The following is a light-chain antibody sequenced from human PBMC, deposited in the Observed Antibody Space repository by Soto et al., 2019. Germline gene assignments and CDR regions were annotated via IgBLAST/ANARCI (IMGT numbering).Light chain of an antibody. CDR2: LGS. Sequence: DIVMSQSPLSLPVTPGEPASISCRSSQSLLQSNGYNYLDWYLQKPGQSPQLLIYLGSYRASGVPDRFSGSGAGTDFTLNISRVEAEDVGVYYCMQALQTPYTFGLGTKLEIK. CDR3: MQALQTPYT. J-gene: IGKJ2*01. CDR1: QSLLQSNGYNY. V-gene: IGKV2-28*01.